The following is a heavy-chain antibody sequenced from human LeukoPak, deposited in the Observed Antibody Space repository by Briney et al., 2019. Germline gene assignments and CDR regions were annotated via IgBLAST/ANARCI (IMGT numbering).Heavy chain of an antibody. V-gene: IGHV3-48*03. CDR1: GFMFRSFE. CDR3: ALLAVASDFDY. Sequence: LAGGSLRLSCAASGFMFRSFEMYWVRQAPGKGLEWVAYISSGASTTYYADSVKGRFTISRDDAKNSLFLQMNSLRAEDTAIYYCALLAVASDFDYWGQGTLVTVSS. CDR2: ISSGASTT. J-gene: IGHJ4*02. D-gene: IGHD5-12*01.